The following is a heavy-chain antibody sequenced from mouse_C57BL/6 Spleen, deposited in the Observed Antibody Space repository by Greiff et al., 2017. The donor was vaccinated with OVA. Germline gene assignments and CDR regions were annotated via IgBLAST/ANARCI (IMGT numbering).Heavy chain of an antibody. D-gene: IGHD1-1*01. CDR2: INPNNGGT. CDR3: ANYYGAWFAY. V-gene: IGHV1-26*01. J-gene: IGHJ3*01. CDR1: GYTFTDYY. Sequence: EVQLQQSGPELVKPGASVKISCKASGYTFTDYYMNWVKQSHGKSLEWIGDINPNNGGTSYNQKFKGKATLTVDKSSSTAYMELRSLTSEDSAVYYCANYYGAWFAYWGQGTLVTVSA.